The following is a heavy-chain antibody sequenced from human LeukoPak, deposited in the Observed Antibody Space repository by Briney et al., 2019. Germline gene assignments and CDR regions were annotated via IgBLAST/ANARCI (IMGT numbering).Heavy chain of an antibody. V-gene: IGHV4-34*01. J-gene: IGHJ3*02. D-gene: IGHD2-21*01. Sequence: PSETLSLTCAVYGGSFSGYYWSWIRQPPGKGLEWIGEINHSGSTNYNPSLKSRVTISVDTSKNQFSLKLSSVTAADTAVYYCARDLVAGQWGGDDAFDIWGQGTMVTVSS. CDR3: ARDLVAGQWGGDDAFDI. CDR2: INHSGST. CDR1: GGSFSGYY.